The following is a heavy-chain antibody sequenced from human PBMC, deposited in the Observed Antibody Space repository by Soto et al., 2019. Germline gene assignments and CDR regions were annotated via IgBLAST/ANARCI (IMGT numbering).Heavy chain of an antibody. J-gene: IGHJ4*02. Sequence: PSETLSLTCTVSGGSISSGGYYWSWIRQHPGKGLEWIGYISTSGSTNYNPSLKSRVTISADTSKNQFSLRLSSVTAADTAVYYCARGRLVPAVNFDYWGLGTLVTVSS. V-gene: IGHV4-61*08. CDR2: ISTSGST. CDR3: ARGRLVPAVNFDY. CDR1: GGSISSGGYY. D-gene: IGHD2-2*01.